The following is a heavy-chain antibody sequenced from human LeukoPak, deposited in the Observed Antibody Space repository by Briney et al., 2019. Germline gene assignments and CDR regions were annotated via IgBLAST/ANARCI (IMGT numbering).Heavy chain of an antibody. CDR1: GYSFTNNW. J-gene: IGHJ4*02. D-gene: IGHD2-15*01. CDR3: ARGRYCTGGTCGIDY. CDR2: IYPGDSDT. V-gene: IGHV5-51*01. Sequence: GETLKISCKGSGYSFTNNWIAWVRQMPGKGLECLGIIYPGDSDTRYSPSFQGQVTISADRYSSTAYLQWSSLKASDTAMYYCARGRYCTGGTCGIDYWGQGTLVTVSS.